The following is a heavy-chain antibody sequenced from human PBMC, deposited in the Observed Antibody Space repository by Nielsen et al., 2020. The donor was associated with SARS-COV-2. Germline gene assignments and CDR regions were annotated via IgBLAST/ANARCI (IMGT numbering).Heavy chain of an antibody. CDR1: GFTFSSYA. CDR3: ARASSSWYGPGYNYFDY. Sequence: GGSLRLSCAASGFTFSSYAMSWVRQAPGKGLEWVSAISGSGGSTYYADSVKGRFTISRDNSKNTLYLQMNSLRAEDTAVYYCARASSSWYGPGYNYFDYWGQGTLVTVSS. J-gene: IGHJ4*02. CDR2: ISGSGGST. V-gene: IGHV3-23*01. D-gene: IGHD6-13*01.